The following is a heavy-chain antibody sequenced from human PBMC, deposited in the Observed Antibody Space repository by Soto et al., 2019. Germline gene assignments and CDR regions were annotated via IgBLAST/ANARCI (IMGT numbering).Heavy chain of an antibody. J-gene: IGHJ5*02. CDR3: ANQAYCSGGSCYSNWFGP. CDR2: ICGSGGST. V-gene: IGHV3-23*01. CDR1: GFTFSSYA. D-gene: IGHD2-15*01. Sequence: GGSLRLSCAASGFTFSSYAMSWVRQAPGKGLEWVSAICGSGGSTYYADSVKGRFTISRDNSKNTLYLQMNSLRAEDTAVYYCANQAYCSGGSCYSNWFGPWGQGTLVTVSS.